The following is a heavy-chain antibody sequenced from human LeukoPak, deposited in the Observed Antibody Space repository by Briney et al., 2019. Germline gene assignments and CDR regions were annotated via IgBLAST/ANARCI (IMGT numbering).Heavy chain of an antibody. CDR2: IKQDGSEK. CDR3: ARNPCIAVAGTGY. CDR1: GFTFSSYW. D-gene: IGHD6-19*01. Sequence: RPGGSLRLSCAASGFTFSSYWMSWVRQAPGKGLEWVANIKQDGSEKYYVDSVKGRFTISRDNAKNSLYLQMNSLRAEDTAVYYCARNPCIAVAGTGYWGQGTQVTVSS. V-gene: IGHV3-7*01. J-gene: IGHJ4*02.